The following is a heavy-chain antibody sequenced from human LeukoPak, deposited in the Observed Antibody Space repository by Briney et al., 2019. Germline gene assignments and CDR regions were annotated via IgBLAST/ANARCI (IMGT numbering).Heavy chain of an antibody. CDR2: ITTNGGST. CDR1: GFTFSISA. Sequence: GGSLRLSCSASGFTFSISAMHWVRQAPGKGLEYVSSITTNGGSTYYADSVKGRFTTSRDNSKNTLYLQMSSLRAEDTAVYYCVKDSYGMDVWGQGTTVTVSS. J-gene: IGHJ6*02. CDR3: VKDSYGMDV. V-gene: IGHV3-64D*09.